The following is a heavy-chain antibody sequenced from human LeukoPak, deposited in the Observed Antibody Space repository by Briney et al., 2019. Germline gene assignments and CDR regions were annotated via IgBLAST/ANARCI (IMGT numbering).Heavy chain of an antibody. Sequence: SETLSLTCAVYGGSFSGYYWSWIRQPPGKWLEWIGEINHSGSTNYNPSLKSRVTISVDTSKNQFSLKLSSVTAADTAVYYCARDNYYDSSGYDRGQGTLVTVSS. V-gene: IGHV4-34*01. J-gene: IGHJ4*02. CDR1: GGSFSGYY. D-gene: IGHD3-22*01. CDR3: ARDNYYDSSGYD. CDR2: INHSGST.